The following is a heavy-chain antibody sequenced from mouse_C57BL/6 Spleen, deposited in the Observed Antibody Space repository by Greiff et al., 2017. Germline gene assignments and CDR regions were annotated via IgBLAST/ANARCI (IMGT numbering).Heavy chain of an antibody. J-gene: IGHJ4*01. CDR2: ISNGGGST. V-gene: IGHV5-12*01. CDR1: GFTFSDYY. CDR3: ARLGATDSYAMDY. Sequence: EVKLVESGGGLVQPGGSLKLSCAASGFTFSDYYMYWVRQTPEKRLEWVAYISNGGGSTYYPDTIKGRFTISRDNAKNTLYLQMSRLKSEDTAMYYCARLGATDSYAMDYWGQGTQSPSPQ. D-gene: IGHD3-1*01.